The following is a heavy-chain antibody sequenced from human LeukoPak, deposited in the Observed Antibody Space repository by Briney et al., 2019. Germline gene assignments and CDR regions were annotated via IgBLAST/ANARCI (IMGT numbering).Heavy chain of an antibody. V-gene: IGHV4-39*01. CDR3: ARQYYDILTGYPYYFDY. J-gene: IGHJ4*02. CDR1: GGPISNSNYY. CDR2: IYYSGST. D-gene: IGHD3-9*01. Sequence: SETLSLTCTVSGGPISNSNYYWGWIRQPPGKGLEWIGAIYYSGSTYFDPSLKSRVTMSVDTSKNQFSLNLSSVTATDTAVYFCARQYYDILTGYPYYFDYWGQGTLVTVSS.